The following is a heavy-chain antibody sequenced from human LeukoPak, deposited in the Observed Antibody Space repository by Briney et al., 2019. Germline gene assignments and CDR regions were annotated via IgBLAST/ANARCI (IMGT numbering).Heavy chain of an antibody. Sequence: SETLSFTCTVSCDSISSYYWSWIRQPPGKGLEWIGEINHSGSTNYNPSLKSRVTMSVDTSKNQFSLKLSSVTAADTAVYYCARSAIGFGKTFDYWGQGTLVTVSS. D-gene: IGHD3-16*01. CDR3: ARSAIGFGKTFDY. CDR1: CDSISSYY. J-gene: IGHJ4*02. V-gene: IGHV4-34*01. CDR2: INHSGST.